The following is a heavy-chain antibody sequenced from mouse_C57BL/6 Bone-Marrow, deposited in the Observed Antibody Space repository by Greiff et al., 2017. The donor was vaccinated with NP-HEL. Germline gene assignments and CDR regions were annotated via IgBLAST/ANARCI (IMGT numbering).Heavy chain of an antibody. D-gene: IGHD3-2*02. CDR2: IHPNSGST. CDR3: ARLGGTAQAPAY. J-gene: IGHJ3*01. Sequence: VQLQQSGAELVKPGASVKLSCKASGYTFTSYWMHWVKQRPGQGLEWIGMIHPNSGSTNYNEKFKSKATLTVDKSSSTAYMQLSSLTSEDSAVYYCARLGGTAQAPAYWGQGTLVTVSA. CDR1: GYTFTSYW. V-gene: IGHV1-64*01.